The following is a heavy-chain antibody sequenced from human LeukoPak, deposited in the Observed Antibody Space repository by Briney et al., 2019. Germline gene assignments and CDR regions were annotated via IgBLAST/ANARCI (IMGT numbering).Heavy chain of an antibody. CDR2: IYYSGST. V-gene: IGHV4-39*01. J-gene: IGHJ3*02. CDR3: ARTVKWGRNAFDI. Sequence: SETLSLTCTVSGGSISSSSYYWGWIRQPPGKGLEWIGSIYYSGSTYYNPSLKSRVTISVDTSKNQFSLKLSSVTAADTAVYYCARTVKWGRNAFDIWGQGTMVTVSS. D-gene: IGHD4-11*01. CDR1: GGSISSSSYY.